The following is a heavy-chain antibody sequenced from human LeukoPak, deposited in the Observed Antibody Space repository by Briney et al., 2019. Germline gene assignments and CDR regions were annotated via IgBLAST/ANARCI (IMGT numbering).Heavy chain of an antibody. CDR1: GFTFDDYA. CDR3: AKDLYSSSSKGSAKALDY. V-gene: IGHV3-9*01. J-gene: IGHJ4*02. D-gene: IGHD6-6*01. Sequence: GGSLRLSCAASGFTFDDYAMHWVRQAPGKGLEWVSGISWNSGSIGYADSVKGRFTISRDNDKNSLYLQMNSLRAEDTALYYCAKDLYSSSSKGSAKALDYWGQGTLVTVSS. CDR2: ISWNSGSI.